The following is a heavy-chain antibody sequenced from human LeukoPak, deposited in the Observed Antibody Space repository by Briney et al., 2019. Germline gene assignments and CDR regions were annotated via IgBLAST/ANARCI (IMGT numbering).Heavy chain of an antibody. CDR3: AKDLRGSGSYYKPFDY. D-gene: IGHD3-10*01. CDR2: ISGSGGST. Sequence: PGGSLRLSCAASGFTFSSYAMSWVRQAPGKGLEWVSAISGSGGSTYYADSVKGRFTISRDNSKNTLYLQMNSLRAEDTAVYYCAKDLRGSGSYYKPFDYWGQGTLVTVSS. J-gene: IGHJ4*02. V-gene: IGHV3-23*01. CDR1: GFTFSSYA.